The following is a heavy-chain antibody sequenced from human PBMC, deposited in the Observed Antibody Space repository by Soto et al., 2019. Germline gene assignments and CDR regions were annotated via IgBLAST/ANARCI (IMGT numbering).Heavy chain of an antibody. CDR3: ARQLSKTPAPPPFDY. D-gene: IGHD2-2*01. CDR2: ISYSGST. Sequence: SETLSLTCTVSGGSISSYYWSWIRQSPGKGLEWIGYISYSGSTEYNPSLKSRVTISVDTSKNQFSLKLSSVTAADTAVYYCARQLSKTPAPPPFDYWGEATVVTVSS. CDR1: GGSISSYY. J-gene: IGHJ4*02. V-gene: IGHV4-59*08.